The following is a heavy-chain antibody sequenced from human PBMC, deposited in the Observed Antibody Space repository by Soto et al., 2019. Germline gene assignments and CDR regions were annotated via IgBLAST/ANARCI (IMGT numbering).Heavy chain of an antibody. CDR2: ISGSGGST. CDR1: GFTFSSYA. J-gene: IGHJ4*02. V-gene: IGHV3-23*01. Sequence: VQLLESGGGLVQPGGSLRLSCAASGFTFSSYAMSWVRQAPGKGLEWVSAISGSGGSTYYADSVKGRFTISRDNAKNTLYLQMNSLRAEDTAVYYYAKGLLRTVTTYFDYWGQGTLVTVSS. D-gene: IGHD4-17*01. CDR3: AKGLLRTVTTYFDY.